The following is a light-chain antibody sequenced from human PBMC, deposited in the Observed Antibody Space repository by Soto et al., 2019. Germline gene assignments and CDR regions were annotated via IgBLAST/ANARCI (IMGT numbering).Light chain of an antibody. CDR1: SGHSTYI. Sequence: QPVLTQSSSASASLGSSVRLTCTLSSGHSTYIIAWHQQQPGKAPRYLMNLEGSGRYSKGSGVPDRFSGSSSGADRYLTISTLQFEDEADYYCETWDSNTRLFGGGTQLTVL. CDR3: ETWDSNTRL. J-gene: IGLJ3*02. V-gene: IGLV4-60*02. CDR2: LEGSGRY.